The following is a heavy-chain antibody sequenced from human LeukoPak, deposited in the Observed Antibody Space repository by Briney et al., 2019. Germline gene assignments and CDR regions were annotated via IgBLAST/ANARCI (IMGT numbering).Heavy chain of an antibody. Sequence: VASVGVSCKASGDTFTNYGINWVRQAPGQRPEWMGWFSTYNGDTKYAQKLKGRLTLTADTLKTTAYMELRTLISDDTATYYCAIGQGVITWGGADVYDVWGQGTTVIVSS. V-gene: IGHV1-18*01. CDR2: FSTYNGDT. CDR1: GDTFTNYG. J-gene: IGHJ3*01. D-gene: IGHD3-16*01. CDR3: AIGQGVITWGGADVYDV.